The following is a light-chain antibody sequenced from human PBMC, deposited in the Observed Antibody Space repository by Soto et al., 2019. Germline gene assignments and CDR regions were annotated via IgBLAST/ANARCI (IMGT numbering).Light chain of an antibody. CDR2: GVS. Sequence: EVVLTQSPGTLSLSPGERATLSCRASQSVSGSDLAWYQQKPGQAPRLLISGVSNRATGTPDRFSGSGSGTDFTLTISSLEPEDFAVYYCQQRSNWSWTFGQGTKVEIK. V-gene: IGKV3D-20*02. CDR3: QQRSNWSWT. CDR1: QSVSGSD. J-gene: IGKJ1*01.